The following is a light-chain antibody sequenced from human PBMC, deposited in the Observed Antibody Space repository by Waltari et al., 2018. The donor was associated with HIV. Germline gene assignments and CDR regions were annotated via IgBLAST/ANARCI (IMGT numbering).Light chain of an antibody. CDR3: QQSDSFPYT. Sequence: DFQMTQTPSPLSASVGDTVVISCRASQSITYFLNWYQLKPGKAPALLISGASSLQSGVPSRFVGSGSGTDFTLTIKNLQPGDFATYFCQQSDSFPYTFGPGTKLDI. CDR1: QSITYF. J-gene: IGKJ2*01. CDR2: GAS. V-gene: IGKV1-39*01.